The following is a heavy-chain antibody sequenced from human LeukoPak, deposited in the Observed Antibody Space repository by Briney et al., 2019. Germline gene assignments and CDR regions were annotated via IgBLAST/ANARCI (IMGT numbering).Heavy chain of an antibody. D-gene: IGHD1-26*01. V-gene: IGHV1-18*01. CDR2: ISGYNGNT. J-gene: IGHJ4*02. Sequence: ASEKVSCKASGYTFISYGISWVRQAPGQGLEWMGWISGYNGNTNYAQKLQGRVTMTTDTSTSTAYMELRSLRSDDTAVYYCARASGELLPNYWGQGTLVTVSS. CDR3: ARASGELLPNY. CDR1: GYTFISYG.